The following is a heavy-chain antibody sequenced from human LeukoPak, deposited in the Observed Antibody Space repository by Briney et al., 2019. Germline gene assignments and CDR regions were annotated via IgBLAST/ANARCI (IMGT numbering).Heavy chain of an antibody. Sequence: GGSLRLSCAASGFTFSSYAMSWVRQAPGKGLEWVSAISGSGGSTYYADAVKGRFTISRDNSKNTLYLQMNSLRAEDTAVYYCAKDLRIVGATTPYWGQGTLVTVSS. CDR3: AKDLRIVGATTPY. CDR2: ISGSGGST. J-gene: IGHJ4*02. D-gene: IGHD1-26*01. V-gene: IGHV3-23*01. CDR1: GFTFSSYA.